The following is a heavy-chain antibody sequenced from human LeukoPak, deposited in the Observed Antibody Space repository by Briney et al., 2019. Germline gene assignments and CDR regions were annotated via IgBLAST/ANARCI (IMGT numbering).Heavy chain of an antibody. Sequence: GGSLRLSCAASGITFSNYGMSWVRQAPGKGLEWVSSISSDGYTTYYAGSVKGRFTISRDNSRNTLYLQMNSLRDEDTAEYYCAKVPFSSSSGWFDPWGRGTLVTVSS. CDR1: GITFSNYG. D-gene: IGHD6-6*01. V-gene: IGHV3-23*01. CDR3: AKVPFSSSSGWFDP. J-gene: IGHJ5*02. CDR2: ISSDGYTT.